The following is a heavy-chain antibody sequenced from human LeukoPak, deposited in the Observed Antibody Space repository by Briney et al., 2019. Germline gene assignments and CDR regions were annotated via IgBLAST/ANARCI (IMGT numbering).Heavy chain of an antibody. D-gene: IGHD3-22*01. CDR1: GVTVSSNY. CDR2: ISCRSSTI. J-gene: IGHJ4*02. CDR3: ARAGYYDSSGYWELGDY. V-gene: IGHV3-48*01. Sequence: GGSLRLSCAASGVTVSSNYTSWVRQAPGQRLEWVSYISCRSSTIYYAASVKGRFTISRDNATNSLYMQMNSLRAADTAVYYCARAGYYDSSGYWELGDYWGQGTLVTVSS.